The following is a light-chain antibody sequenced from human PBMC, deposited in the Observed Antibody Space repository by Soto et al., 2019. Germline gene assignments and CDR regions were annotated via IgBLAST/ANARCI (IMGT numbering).Light chain of an antibody. J-gene: IGLJ1*01. Sequence: QSALTQPASVSGSPGQSITISCTGTSSDVGGYNYVSWYQQHPGKAPKVMIYDVSNRPSGVSNRFSGSKSGNTASLTISGLQAEDEADYYCSSYTSSRTYVFGGGTKLTVL. CDR1: SSDVGGYNY. CDR3: SSYTSSRTYV. V-gene: IGLV2-14*01. CDR2: DVS.